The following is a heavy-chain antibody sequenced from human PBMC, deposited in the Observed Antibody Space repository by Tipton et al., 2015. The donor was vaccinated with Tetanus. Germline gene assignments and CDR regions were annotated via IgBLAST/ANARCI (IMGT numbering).Heavy chain of an antibody. Sequence: GSLRLSCAASGFTFTSYAMTWVRQAPGKGLEWVSGISGSGGSTYYADSVKGRFTISRDNSKNTLYLQMNSLRADDTAIYYCAKEALGVLNFWGKGTTVIVSS. J-gene: IGHJ6*04. CDR1: GFTFTSYA. CDR2: ISGSGGST. D-gene: IGHD1-7*01. CDR3: AKEALGVLNF. V-gene: IGHV3-23*01.